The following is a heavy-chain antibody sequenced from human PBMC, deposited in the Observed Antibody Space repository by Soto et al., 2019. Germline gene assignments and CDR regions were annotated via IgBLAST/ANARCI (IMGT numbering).Heavy chain of an antibody. J-gene: IGHJ3*02. CDR2: IYYSGTT. V-gene: IGHV4-31*03. CDR1: GGSINTGGCY. CDR3: ARESVRGKDSEAFDI. D-gene: IGHD2-21*01. Sequence: LSLTCTVSGGSINTGGCYWSWIRQHPGKGLEWIGYIYYSGTTSYNPSLESRLTVSLDTSKNQFSLRLTSVTAADTAIYYCARESVRGKDSEAFDIWGQGTMVTVSS.